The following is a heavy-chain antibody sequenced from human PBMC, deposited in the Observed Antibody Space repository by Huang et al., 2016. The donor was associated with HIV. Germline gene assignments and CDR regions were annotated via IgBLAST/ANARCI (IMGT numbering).Heavy chain of an antibody. CDR2: MKPNSGNT. D-gene: IGHD2-15*01. V-gene: IGHV1-8*01. J-gene: IGHJ4*02. Sequence: QVQLVQSGAEVKKPGASVKVSCKASGYTFSNYDINWVRQAPGQGLEWMGWMKPNSGNTGYARKSEGRVTMTRSTSVSTAYMELSRLRFEDTAVYYCATLPPVNYGRSGGRVRDYWGQGSLVTVSS. CDR1: GYTFSNYD. CDR3: ATLPPVNYGRSGGRVRDY.